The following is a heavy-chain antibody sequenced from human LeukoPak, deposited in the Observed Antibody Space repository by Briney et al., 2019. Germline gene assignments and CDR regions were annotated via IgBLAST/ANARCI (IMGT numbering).Heavy chain of an antibody. CDR3: AIARLRDRWFDP. V-gene: IGHV4-34*01. Sequence: PSKTLSLTCAVYGGSFSGYYWSWIRQPPGKGLEWIGEINHSGGTNYNPSLKSRVTISVDTSKNQFSLKLSSVTAADTAVYYCAIARLRDRWFDPWGQGTLVSVSS. CDR1: GGSFSGYY. D-gene: IGHD4-17*01. CDR2: INHSGGT. J-gene: IGHJ5*02.